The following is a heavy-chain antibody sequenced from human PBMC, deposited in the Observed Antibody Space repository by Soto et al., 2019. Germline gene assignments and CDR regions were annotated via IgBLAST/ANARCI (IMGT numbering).Heavy chain of an antibody. CDR3: ARDPTTVNAFDI. Sequence: PGGSLRLSCAASGVTVSSNDMSWVRQAPGKGLGWVSVIYSGGSTYYADSVKGRFTISRDSSKNTLYLQMNSLRAEDTAVYYCARDPTTVNAFDIWGQGTMVTVSS. V-gene: IGHV3-53*01. D-gene: IGHD4-17*01. CDR2: IYSGGST. CDR1: GVTVSSND. J-gene: IGHJ3*02.